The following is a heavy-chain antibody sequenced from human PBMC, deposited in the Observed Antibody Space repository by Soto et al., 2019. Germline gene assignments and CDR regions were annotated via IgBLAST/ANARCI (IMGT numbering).Heavy chain of an antibody. CDR2: INPSNGKT. Sequence: GASVKVSCKASGYTFTSYAMHWVRQAPGQRLEWMGWINPSNGKTKYSQKFQGRVTITRDESARTSYMELSRLRSEDTAVYYCVRDSGAKLSSSWGQGTLVTVS. CDR1: GYTFTSYA. J-gene: IGHJ4*02. CDR3: VRDSGAKLSSS. D-gene: IGHD6-13*01. V-gene: IGHV1-3*01.